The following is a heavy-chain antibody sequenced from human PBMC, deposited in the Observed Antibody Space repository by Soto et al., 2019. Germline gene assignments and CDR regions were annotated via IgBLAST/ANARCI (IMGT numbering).Heavy chain of an antibody. CDR2: INSDGSST. V-gene: IGHV3-74*01. D-gene: IGHD5-12*01. CDR1: GFTFSSYW. Sequence: EVQLVESGGGLVQPGGSLRLSCAASGFTFSSYWMHWVRQAPGKGLVWVSRINSDGSSTSYADSVKGRFTISRDNDKNTLYLQMNSMRAEDTAVYYCARNSGYDWEGLDYWGQGTLVTVSS. CDR3: ARNSGYDWEGLDY. J-gene: IGHJ4*02.